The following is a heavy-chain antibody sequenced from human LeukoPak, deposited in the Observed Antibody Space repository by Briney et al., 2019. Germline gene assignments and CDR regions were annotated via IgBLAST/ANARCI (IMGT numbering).Heavy chain of an antibody. J-gene: IGHJ4*02. Sequence: GASVKVSCKASGGTFSSYAISWVRQAPGQGLEWMGWISAYNGNTNYAQKLQGRVTMTTDTSTSTAYMELRSLRSDDTAVYYCARDYYDSSGYPQYYFDYWGQGTLVTVSS. CDR1: GGTFSSYA. CDR3: ARDYYDSSGYPQYYFDY. CDR2: ISAYNGNT. V-gene: IGHV1-18*01. D-gene: IGHD3-22*01.